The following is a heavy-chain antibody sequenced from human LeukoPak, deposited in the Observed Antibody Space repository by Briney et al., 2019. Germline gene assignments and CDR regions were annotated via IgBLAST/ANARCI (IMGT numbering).Heavy chain of an antibody. CDR3: AKGAVAGNQKPEGY. J-gene: IGHJ4*02. CDR2: ISGSGGTT. D-gene: IGHD6-19*01. CDR1: GFIFSSYA. V-gene: IGHV3-23*01. Sequence: AGGSLRLSCAASGFIFSSYAMSWVRQAPGKGLEWVSAISGSGGTTYYADSVKGRFTISRDNSKNTLYLQMNSLRAEDTAVYYCAKGAVAGNQKPEGYWGQGTLVTVSS.